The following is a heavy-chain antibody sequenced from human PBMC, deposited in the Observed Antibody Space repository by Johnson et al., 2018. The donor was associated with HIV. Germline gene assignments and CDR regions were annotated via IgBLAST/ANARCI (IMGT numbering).Heavy chain of an antibody. J-gene: IGHJ3*02. D-gene: IGHD2-8*01. V-gene: IGHV3-11*04. CDR1: GFSFSDYF. CDR2: ISSSGTTI. Sequence: QEQLVESGGGLVQPGGSLRLSCAASGFSFSDYFMSWIRQAPGKGLECISYISSSGTTIYYTDSVKGRFTISRDNAKNSLYLQLNSLRAEDTAVYYCARDGNAGYCTNGVCYNDAYDIWGQGVMVTVSS. CDR3: ARDGNAGYCTNGVCYNDAYDI.